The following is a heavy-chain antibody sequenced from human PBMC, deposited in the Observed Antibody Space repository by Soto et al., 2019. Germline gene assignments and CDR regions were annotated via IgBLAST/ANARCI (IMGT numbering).Heavy chain of an antibody. CDR1: GDSISGTNYC. J-gene: IGHJ5*02. CDR3: MRHKPYGDWLDP. Sequence: SETLSLTCSVSGDSISGTNYCWGWVRQPPGKGLEWIAVAYADGRTYYSPSLKSRVTLSVDTSKNQFSLKLNSVTAADTAVYYCMRHKPYGDWLDPWGQGTLVTVSS. CDR2: AYADGRT. D-gene: IGHD3-10*01. V-gene: IGHV4-39*01.